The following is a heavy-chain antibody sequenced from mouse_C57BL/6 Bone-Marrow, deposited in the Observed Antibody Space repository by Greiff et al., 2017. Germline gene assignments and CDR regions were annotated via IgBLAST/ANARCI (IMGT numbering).Heavy chain of an antibody. D-gene: IGHD1-1*01. Sequence: QVQLKQSGAELVRPGTSVKMSCKASGYTFTNYWIGWAKQRPGHGLEWIGDIYPGGGYTNYNEKFKGKAKLTAAKSSSTAYRQFSCLTSADSAIYYGARRRSSIYYVRGENAMDYWGQGTSVTVSS. CDR2: IYPGGGYT. V-gene: IGHV1-63*01. J-gene: IGHJ4*01. CDR3: ARRRSSIYYVRGENAMDY. CDR1: GYTFTNYW.